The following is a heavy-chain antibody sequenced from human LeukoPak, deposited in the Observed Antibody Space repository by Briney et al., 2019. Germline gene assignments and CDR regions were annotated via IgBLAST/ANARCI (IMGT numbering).Heavy chain of an antibody. J-gene: IGHJ4*02. Sequence: ASVKVSCKASGYTFTGYYMHWVRQAPGQGLEWMGWINPNSGGTNYAQKFQGRVTMTRDTSISTAYMELSRLRSDDMAVYYCARDDPRGWYYFDYWGQGTLVTVSS. CDR3: ARDDPRGWYYFDY. CDR1: GYTFTGYY. D-gene: IGHD3-10*01. V-gene: IGHV1-2*02. CDR2: INPNSGGT.